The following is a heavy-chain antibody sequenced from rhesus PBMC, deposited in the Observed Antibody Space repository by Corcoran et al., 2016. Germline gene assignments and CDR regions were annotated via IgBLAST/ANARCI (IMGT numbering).Heavy chain of an antibody. CDR3: AGRGYYSYGAFDF. J-gene: IGHJ3*01. Sequence: QLQLQESGPVLVKPSETLSLTCAVSGGSISSNYWSWIRQPPGKGLEWFGRSAGSGGTTDDNPTLTSRVTISTDTSKNQFSRKLTSVTAADTAVYYWAGRGYYSYGAFDFWGQGLRVTVSS. CDR2: SAGSGGTT. CDR1: GGSISSNY. D-gene: IGHD3-16*01. V-gene: IGHV4-173*01.